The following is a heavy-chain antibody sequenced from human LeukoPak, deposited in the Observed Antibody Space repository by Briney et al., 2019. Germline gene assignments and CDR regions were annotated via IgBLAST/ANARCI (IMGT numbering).Heavy chain of an antibody. CDR1: GFTFSSYG. V-gene: IGHV3-23*01. CDR3: AKGGYSGSSYYFDY. D-gene: IGHD1-26*01. Sequence: GGSLRLSCAASGFTFSSYGMSWVRQAPGKGLEWVSAISGSGGSTYYADSVKGRFTISRDNSKNTLYLQMNSLRAEDTAVYYCAKGGYSGSSYYFDYWGQGTLVTVSS. J-gene: IGHJ4*02. CDR2: ISGSGGST.